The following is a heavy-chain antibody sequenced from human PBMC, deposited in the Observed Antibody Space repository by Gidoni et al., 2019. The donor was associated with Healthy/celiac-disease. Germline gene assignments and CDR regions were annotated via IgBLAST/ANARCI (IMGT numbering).Heavy chain of an antibody. V-gene: IGHV1-69*06. CDR2: TIPIMGTA. J-gene: IGHJ3*02. Sequence: QVQLLQPGDEVKKPGSSVKVSCKASGGTFSSYAISWVRQAPGQGRECMGGTIPIMGTADYAQKYQGRVTMTADKSTSTAYMELSSLRSEETAVYYCARDTGGWELRYDAFDIWGQGKMVTVSS. CDR1: GGTFSSYA. D-gene: IGHD1-26*01. CDR3: ARDTGGWELRYDAFDI.